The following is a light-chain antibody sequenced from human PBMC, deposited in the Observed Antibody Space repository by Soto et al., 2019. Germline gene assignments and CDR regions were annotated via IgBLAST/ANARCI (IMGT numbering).Light chain of an antibody. J-gene: IGLJ1*01. CDR2: EVS. CDR1: STDVGGYNY. V-gene: IGLV2-14*01. CDR3: SSYTSSSTYV. Sequence: QSVLTQPASVSGSPGQSITISCTGSSTDVGGYNYVSWYQQHPGKAPKVMIYEVSNRPSGVSNRISGSKSGNTASLTISGLQAEDEADYYCSSYTSSSTYVFGTGTKVTVL.